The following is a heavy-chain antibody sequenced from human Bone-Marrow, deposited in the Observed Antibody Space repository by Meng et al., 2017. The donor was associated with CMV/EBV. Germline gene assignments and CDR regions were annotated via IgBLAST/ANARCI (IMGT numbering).Heavy chain of an antibody. J-gene: IGHJ5*02. CDR3: ARDLRSLTSIAVGFDP. V-gene: IGHV3-21*01. D-gene: IGHD6-19*01. Sequence: GESLKISCAASGFTFNTYSMNWVRQAPGKGLEWVSSISSSSSYICYADSVKGRFTISRDNAKNSLYLQMNRLRAEDTAVYYCARDLRSLTSIAVGFDPWGQGTLVTVSS. CDR1: GFTFNTYS. CDR2: ISSSSSYI.